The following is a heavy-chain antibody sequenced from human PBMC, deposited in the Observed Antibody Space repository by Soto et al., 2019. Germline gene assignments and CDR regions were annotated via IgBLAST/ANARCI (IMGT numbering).Heavy chain of an antibody. V-gene: IGHV3-23*01. Sequence: GGSLRLSCAASGFTFSSYAMSWVRQAPGKGLEWVSAISGSGGSTYYADSVKGRFTISRDNSKNTLYLQMNSLRAEDTAVYYCAKRGRAGDNFSPLDYWGQGTLVTVSS. CDR2: ISGSGGST. J-gene: IGHJ4*02. D-gene: IGHD7-27*01. CDR3: AKRGRAGDNFSPLDY. CDR1: GFTFSSYA.